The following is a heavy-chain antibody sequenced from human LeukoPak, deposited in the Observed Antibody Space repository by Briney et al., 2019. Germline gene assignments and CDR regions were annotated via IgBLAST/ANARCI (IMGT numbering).Heavy chain of an antibody. D-gene: IGHD5-18*01. CDR1: GFTFSSYA. J-gene: IGHJ4*02. CDR3: ARDVDTAMVGILDY. CDR2: ISYDGSNK. Sequence: GGSLRLSCAASGFTFSSYAMHWVRQAPGKGLEWVAVISYDGSNKYYADSVKGRFTISRDNSKNPLYLQMNSLRAEDTAVYYCARDVDTAMVGILDYWGQGTLVTVSS. V-gene: IGHV3-30*04.